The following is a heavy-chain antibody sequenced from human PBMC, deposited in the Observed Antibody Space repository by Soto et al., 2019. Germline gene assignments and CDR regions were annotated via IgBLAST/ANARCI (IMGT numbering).Heavy chain of an antibody. J-gene: IGHJ5*01. Sequence: QVQLVESGGGVVQPGRSLRLTCAASGFIFSGSGMHWVRQAPGKGLEWVALVSNDGIRKYYGDSVKGRFTISRDNAENTLYPQMNRLRAENTAVYYCAGWFGGTMYNNSGKCDSWGQGTLVTASS. V-gene: IGHV3-30*03. D-gene: IGHD3-22*01. CDR2: VSNDGIRK. CDR1: GFIFSGSG. CDR3: AGWFGGTMYNNSGKCDS.